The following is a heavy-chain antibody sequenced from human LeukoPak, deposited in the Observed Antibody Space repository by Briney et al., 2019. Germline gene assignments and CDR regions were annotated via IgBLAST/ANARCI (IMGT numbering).Heavy chain of an antibody. CDR3: ARGIDEWLYLNY. Sequence: GGSLRLSCAASGFPFAPFWMTWVRQAPGKGPEFVATMNRDGSEVAYGNSVRGRFTISTDNAKNSLYLQMYSLRAEGTAVYYCARGIDEWLYLNYWGQGALVTVSS. J-gene: IGHJ4*02. CDR2: MNRDGSEV. D-gene: IGHD3-3*01. CDR1: GFPFAPFW. V-gene: IGHV3-7*04.